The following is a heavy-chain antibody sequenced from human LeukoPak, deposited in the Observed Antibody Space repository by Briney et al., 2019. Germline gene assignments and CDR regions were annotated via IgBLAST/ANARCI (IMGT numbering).Heavy chain of an antibody. J-gene: IGHJ4*02. V-gene: IGHV3-49*04. CDR1: GFNFCDYG. D-gene: IGHD4-17*01. CDR2: IRRKANDGTT. Sequence: GGSLRLSCTASGFNFCDYGLSWVRQAPGKGLEWIGFIRRKANDGTTEYAASVKGRFTISRDDSKTIAYLQMNGLQTEDTALYYCTRADGDYDHRFFDYWGQGTQVIVSS. CDR3: TRADGDYDHRFFDY.